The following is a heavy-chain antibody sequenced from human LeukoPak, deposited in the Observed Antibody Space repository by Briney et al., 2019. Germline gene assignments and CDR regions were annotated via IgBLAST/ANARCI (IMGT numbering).Heavy chain of an antibody. CDR3: SKTYRADP. CDR2: ISGSEDRT. D-gene: IGHD3-16*02. CDR1: GFSFNNYA. V-gene: IGHV3-23*01. J-gene: IGHJ5*02. Sequence: GGSLRLSCVGSGFSFNNYAMSWVRQAPGKGLEWVSGISGSEDRTHYADSVKGRFTISRAHSKNTVFLQMNSLRVDDTAVYYCSKTYRADPWGQGTLVTVSS.